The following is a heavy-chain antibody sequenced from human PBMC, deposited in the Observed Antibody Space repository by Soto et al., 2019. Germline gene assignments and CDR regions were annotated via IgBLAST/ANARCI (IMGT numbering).Heavy chain of an antibody. J-gene: IGHJ3*02. CDR1: GFTVSYNY. CDR2: IYRGGDT. D-gene: IGHD3-10*01. CDR3: ARGMYGSGSYYIGDAFDM. Sequence: GGSLRLSCAVSGFTVSYNYMSWVRQAPGKGLEWVSVIYRGGDTFYADSVKGRFTISRDNSKNTLYLQMNSLRAEDTAVYYCARGMYGSGSYYIGDAFDMWGQGTMVTVSS. V-gene: IGHV3-53*01.